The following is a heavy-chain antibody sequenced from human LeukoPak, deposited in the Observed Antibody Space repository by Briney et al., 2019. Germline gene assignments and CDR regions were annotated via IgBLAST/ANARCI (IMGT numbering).Heavy chain of an antibody. V-gene: IGHV1-46*01. CDR3: AILSGYDSYYYCGTDV. CDR1: GYTFTSYY. D-gene: IGHD3-22*01. Sequence: EASVKVSCKASGYTFTSYYMHWVRQAPGQGLEWMGIINPSGGSTSYAQKFQGRVTMTRDTSTSTVYMELSSLRSEDTAVYYCAILSGYDSYYYCGTDVWGQGTTVTVSS. J-gene: IGHJ6*02. CDR2: INPSGGST.